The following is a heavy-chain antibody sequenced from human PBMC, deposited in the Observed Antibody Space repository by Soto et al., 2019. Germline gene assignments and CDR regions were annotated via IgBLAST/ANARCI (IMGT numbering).Heavy chain of an antibody. CDR3: TTDGIGY. CDR2: IKSESDGGTT. Sequence: EVQLVESGGGLVKPGGSLRLSCAASGFTFSNAWMNWVRQAPGKGLEWVGRIKSESDGGTTVYAAPVKGRFTISADVSKNTLYLQMNSLKTEDTAVYYCTTDGIGYWGQGTLVTVSS. V-gene: IGHV3-15*07. D-gene: IGHD1-26*01. J-gene: IGHJ4*02. CDR1: GFTFSNAW.